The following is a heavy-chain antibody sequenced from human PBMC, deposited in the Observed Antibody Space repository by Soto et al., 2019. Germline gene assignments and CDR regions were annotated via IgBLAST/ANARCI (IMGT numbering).Heavy chain of an antibody. Sequence: GGSLRLSCAASGFTFSSYAMSWVRQAPGKGLEWVSAISGSGGSTYYADSVKGRFTISRDNSKNTLYLQMNSLRAEDTAVYYCAKEITMVRGVIMGYYYYGMDVWGQGTTVTVSS. CDR1: GFTFSSYA. CDR3: AKEITMVRGVIMGYYYYGMDV. J-gene: IGHJ6*02. CDR2: ISGSGGST. D-gene: IGHD3-10*01. V-gene: IGHV3-23*01.